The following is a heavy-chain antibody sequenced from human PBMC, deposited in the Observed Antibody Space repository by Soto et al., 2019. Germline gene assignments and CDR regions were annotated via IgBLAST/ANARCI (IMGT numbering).Heavy chain of an antibody. CDR3: ARDLQVPEYSYGYYYGMDV. D-gene: IGHD5-18*01. CDR1: GYTFTGYY. J-gene: IGHJ6*02. V-gene: IGHV1-2*04. Sequence: GASVKVSCKASGYTFTGYYMHWVRQAPGQGLEWMGWINHNSGGTNYAQKFQGWVTMTRDTSISTAYMELSRLRSDDTAVYYCARDLQVPEYSYGYYYGMDVWGQGTTVTVSS. CDR2: INHNSGGT.